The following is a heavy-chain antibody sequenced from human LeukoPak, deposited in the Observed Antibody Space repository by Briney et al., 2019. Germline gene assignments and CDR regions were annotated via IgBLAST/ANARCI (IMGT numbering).Heavy chain of an antibody. D-gene: IGHD2-2*01. J-gene: IGHJ4*02. Sequence: SETLSLTCAVYGGSFSGYYWSWIRQPPGKGLEWIGEINHSGSTNYNPSLKSRVTISVDTSKNQFSLKLSSVTAADTAVYYCARGGYQLLWYWGQGTLVTVSS. CDR3: ARGGYQLLWY. V-gene: IGHV4-34*01. CDR2: INHSGST. CDR1: GGSFSGYY.